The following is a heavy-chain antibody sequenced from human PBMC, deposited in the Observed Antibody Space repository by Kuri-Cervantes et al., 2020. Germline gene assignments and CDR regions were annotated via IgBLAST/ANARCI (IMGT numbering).Heavy chain of an antibody. J-gene: IGHJ6*02. CDR2: IWYDGSNK. V-gene: IGHV3-30*02. CDR1: GFTFSSYG. CDR3: AKDFPRPKDGRYYYGMDV. Sequence: GGSLRLSCAASGFTFSSYGMHWVRQAPGKGLEWVAVIWYDGSNKYYADSVKGRFTISRDNSKNTLYLQMNSQRAEDTAVYYCAKDFPRPKDGRYYYGMDVWGQGTTVTVSS.